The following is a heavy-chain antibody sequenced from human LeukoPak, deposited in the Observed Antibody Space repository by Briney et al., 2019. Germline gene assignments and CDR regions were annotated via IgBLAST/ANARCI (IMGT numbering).Heavy chain of an antibody. CDR1: GGSISSYY. J-gene: IGHJ2*01. CDR2: IYYSGST. D-gene: IGHD2-15*01. Sequence: PSETLSLTCTVSGGSISSYYWSWIRQPPGKGLEWIGYIYYSGSTNYNPSLKSRVTISVDTSKNQFSLKLSSVTAADTAVYYCARDRIGPLQVYWYFDLWGRGTLVTVSS. CDR3: ARDRIGPLQVYWYFDL. V-gene: IGHV4-59*01.